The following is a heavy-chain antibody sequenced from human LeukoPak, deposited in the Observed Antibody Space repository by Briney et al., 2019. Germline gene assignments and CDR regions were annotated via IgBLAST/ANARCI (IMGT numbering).Heavy chain of an antibody. V-gene: IGHV1-2*02. Sequence: ASVKVSCKASRYTFTGYYMHWVRQAPGQGLEWMGWINPNSGGTNYAQKFQGRVTMTRDTSISTAYMELSRLRSDDTAVYYCARDIGLYCSSTSCQNWFDPWGQGTLVTVSS. CDR3: ARDIGLYCSSTSCQNWFDP. CDR2: INPNSGGT. CDR1: RYTFTGYY. J-gene: IGHJ5*02. D-gene: IGHD2-2*01.